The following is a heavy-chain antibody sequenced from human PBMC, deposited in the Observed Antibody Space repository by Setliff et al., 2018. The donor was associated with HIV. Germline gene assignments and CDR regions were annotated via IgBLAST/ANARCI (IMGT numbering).Heavy chain of an antibody. J-gene: IGHJ4*02. CDR1: GYTFTTYP. CDR3: ARVPSRYCSSTTCPFFFDQ. CDR2: INTSGGSA. V-gene: IGHV1-46*01. Sequence: ASVKVSCKASGYTFTTYPMHWVRQAPGQGLEWMGVINTSGGSAGYAEKFRGRVTMTRDTSIKTAYMEMSRLRSDDTAVYYCARVPSRYCSSTTCPFFFDQWGQGTLVTVSS. D-gene: IGHD2-2*01.